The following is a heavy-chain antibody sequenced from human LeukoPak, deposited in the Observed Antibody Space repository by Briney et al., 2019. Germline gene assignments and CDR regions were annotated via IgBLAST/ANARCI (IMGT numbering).Heavy chain of an antibody. D-gene: IGHD5-18*01. V-gene: IGHV3-30*18. CDR3: AKRLGYGLSVSPFDY. CDR2: ISYDGSNK. Sequence: GGSLRLSCAVSGFTFSSYEMNWVRRAPGKGLEWVALISYDGSNKYYADSVKGRFTISRDNSKNTLFLQMNSLRAEDTAVYYCAKRLGYGLSVSPFDYWGQGTLVTVSS. J-gene: IGHJ4*02. CDR1: GFTFSSYE.